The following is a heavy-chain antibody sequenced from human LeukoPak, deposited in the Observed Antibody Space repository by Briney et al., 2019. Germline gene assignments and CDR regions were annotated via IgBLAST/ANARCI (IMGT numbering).Heavy chain of an antibody. D-gene: IGHD2-15*01. CDR1: GGSFSGYY. CDR3: ARGGSWRVRLRVRFDY. V-gene: IGHV4-34*01. CDR2: INHSGST. Sequence: PSETLSLTCAVYGGSFSGYYWSWIRQPPGKGLEWIGEINHSGSTNYNPSLKSRVTISVGTSKNQFSLKLSSVTAADTAVYYCARGGSWRVRLRVRFDYWGQGTLVTVSS. J-gene: IGHJ4*02.